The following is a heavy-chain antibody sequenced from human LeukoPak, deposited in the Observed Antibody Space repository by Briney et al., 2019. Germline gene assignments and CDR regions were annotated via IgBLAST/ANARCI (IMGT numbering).Heavy chain of an antibody. Sequence: FGPALVKPTQTLTLTCTFSGFSLSTSGMCVTWIRQPPGKALEWLARIDWDDAKYYTTFLKTSLTISKDTSRNQVVLTMTNVDPVDTATYYCARIQPSTSNLFDFRGQGTPVTVSS. J-gene: IGHJ4*02. CDR1: GFSLSTSGMC. V-gene: IGHV2-70*11. D-gene: IGHD1-14*01. CDR3: ARIQPSTSNLFDF. CDR2: IDWDDAK.